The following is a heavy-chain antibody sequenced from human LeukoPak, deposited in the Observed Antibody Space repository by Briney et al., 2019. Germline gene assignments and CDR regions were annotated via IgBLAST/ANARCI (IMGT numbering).Heavy chain of an antibody. CDR3: AKASLSPRYSSSWTTFDY. Sequence: PGGSLRLSCAASGFTFSSYAMSWVRQAPGKGLEWVSAINGSGGSTYYADSVKGRFTISRDNSKNTLYLQMNSLRAEDTAVYYCAKASLSPRYSSSWTTFDYWGQGTLVTVSS. V-gene: IGHV3-23*01. CDR2: INGSGGST. J-gene: IGHJ4*02. D-gene: IGHD6-13*01. CDR1: GFTFSSYA.